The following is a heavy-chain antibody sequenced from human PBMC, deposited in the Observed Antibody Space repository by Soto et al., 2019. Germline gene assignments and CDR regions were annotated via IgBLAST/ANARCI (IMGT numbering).Heavy chain of an antibody. Sequence: GASVKVSCKASGYTFTSYGISWVRQAPGQGLEWMGWISAYNGNTNYAQKLQGRVTMTTDTSTSTAYMELRSLRSDDTAVYYCARDHPFEGSSSGVVTFDYWGQGTLVTVSS. CDR1: GYTFTSYG. CDR3: ARDHPFEGSSSGVVTFDY. D-gene: IGHD3-16*01. J-gene: IGHJ4*02. V-gene: IGHV1-18*01. CDR2: ISAYNGNT.